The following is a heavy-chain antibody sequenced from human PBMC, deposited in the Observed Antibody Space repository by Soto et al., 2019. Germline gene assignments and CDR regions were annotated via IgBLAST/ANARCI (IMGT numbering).Heavy chain of an antibody. Sequence: QVQLQESGPGLVKPSQTLSLTCSVSGGSISSGDYYWSWIRQPPGKGLEWIGFVYYRGSAYYNPSLKSRGTISVDTSKNQFSLKLNSVTAADTAGYYRASANWYDFDYWGQGTLVTVSS. J-gene: IGHJ4*02. D-gene: IGHD1-20*01. V-gene: IGHV4-30-4*01. CDR2: VYYRGSA. CDR3: ASANWYDFDY. CDR1: GGSISSGDYY.